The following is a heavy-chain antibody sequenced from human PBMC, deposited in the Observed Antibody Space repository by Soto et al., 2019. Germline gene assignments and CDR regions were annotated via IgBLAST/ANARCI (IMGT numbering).Heavy chain of an antibody. J-gene: IGHJ6*02. CDR3: ARFLGGAGSYYDGQNYNYYNGMDV. V-gene: IGHV1-69*13. Sequence: SVEVSCKXSGGPYNSFAISWVRQAPGQGLEWIGGIIPVFGTATYAQKFKGRVTITAEESTSTAYMELSSLTSEDTAVYYCARFLGGAGSYYDGQNYNYYNGMDVWGQGTTVTVSS. D-gene: IGHD3-10*01. CDR1: GGPYNSFA. CDR2: IIPVFGTA.